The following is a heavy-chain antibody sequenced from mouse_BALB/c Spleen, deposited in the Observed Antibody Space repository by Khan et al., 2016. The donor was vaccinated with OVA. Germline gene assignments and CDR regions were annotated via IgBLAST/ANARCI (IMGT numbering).Heavy chain of an antibody. CDR1: GFSFTNYG. V-gene: IGHV2-6-1*01. D-gene: IGHD2-10*01. Sequence: QVQLKQSGPGLVAPSQSLSITCTISGFSFTNYGIHWVRQPPGKGLEWLVVICSDGSTTYNSALKSRLTISKDNSNSQAFLKMNSLQTDDTAMYSCGRRPYCHYSVMDYWGQGTSVTVSS. CDR3: GRRPYCHYSVMDY. CDR2: ICSDGST. J-gene: IGHJ4*01.